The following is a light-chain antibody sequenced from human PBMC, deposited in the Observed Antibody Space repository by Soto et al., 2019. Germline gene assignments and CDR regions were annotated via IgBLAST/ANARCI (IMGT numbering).Light chain of an antibody. V-gene: IGLV2-14*01. CDR1: SSDVGGYNY. CDR2: EVS. CDR3: SSYTSSSTSYV. J-gene: IGLJ1*01. Sequence: QSVLTQPASVSGSPGQSITISCTGTSSDVGGYNYVSWYQQHPGKAPKLMIYEVSNRPSAVSNRFSGSKSGNTASLTISGLQAEDEADYYCSSYTSSSTSYVFGTGTKVTVL.